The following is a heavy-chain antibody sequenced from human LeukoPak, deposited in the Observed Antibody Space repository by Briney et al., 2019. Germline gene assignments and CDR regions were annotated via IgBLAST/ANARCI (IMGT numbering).Heavy chain of an antibody. D-gene: IGHD3-10*01. CDR2: IWYDGSNN. Sequence: GRSLRLSCAASGFTFSSYGMHWVRQAPGKGLEWVAVIWYDGSNNYYADSVKGRFTISRDNSKNTLYLQMNGLRAEDTAVYYCAREGHYGSGNYGMDVWGQGTTVTVSS. CDR1: GFTFSSYG. J-gene: IGHJ6*02. V-gene: IGHV3-33*01. CDR3: AREGHYGSGNYGMDV.